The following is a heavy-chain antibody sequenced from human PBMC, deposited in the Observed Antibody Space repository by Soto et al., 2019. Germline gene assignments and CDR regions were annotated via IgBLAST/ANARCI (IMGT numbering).Heavy chain of an antibody. Sequence: QVQLVESGGGVVQPGRSLRLSCAASGFSFSSYGMHWVRQAPGKGLEWVAVISYDGSNKYYGDSVKGRFTISRDNPKNTLYLQMNSLRAEDTDVYYCAKVTGYCSSSSCSRDYYYYYGMDVWGQGTTVTVSS. CDR1: GFSFSSYG. D-gene: IGHD2-15*01. J-gene: IGHJ6*02. CDR3: AKVTGYCSSSSCSRDYYYYYGMDV. V-gene: IGHV3-30*18. CDR2: ISYDGSNK.